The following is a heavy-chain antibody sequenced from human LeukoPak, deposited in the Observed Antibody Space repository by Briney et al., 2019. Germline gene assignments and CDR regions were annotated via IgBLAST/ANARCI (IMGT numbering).Heavy chain of an antibody. J-gene: IGHJ4*02. CDR1: EYSFTSYW. Sequence: GDSLKISCRGSEYSFTSYWIGWVRQMPGKGLEWMGIIYPGDSDTRYSPSFQGQVTISADKSISTAYLQWNSLKASDTAMYYCTRSALLDYWGQGTLATVSS. CDR3: TRSALLDY. V-gene: IGHV5-51*01. CDR2: IYPGDSDT.